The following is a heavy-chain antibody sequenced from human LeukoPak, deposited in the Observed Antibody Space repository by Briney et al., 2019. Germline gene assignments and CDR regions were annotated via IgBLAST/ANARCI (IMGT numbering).Heavy chain of an antibody. CDR1: GFTFSTYG. D-gene: IGHD2-15*01. CDR3: VKGYCSGSRYNGVIC. V-gene: IGHV3-30*02. CDR2: IRFDGTNK. J-gene: IGHJ4*02. Sequence: GGCLRLSCAASGFTFSTYGMPWVPQATGKGLEWVDFIRFDGTNKYYADSVKGRFAISRDSSQNTMYLQMNSVKGVHTAVHYWVKGYCSGSRYNGVICWREGSHATVSS.